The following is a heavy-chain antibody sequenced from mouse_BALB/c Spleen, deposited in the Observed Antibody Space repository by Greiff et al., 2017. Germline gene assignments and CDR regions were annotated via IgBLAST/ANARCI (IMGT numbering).Heavy chain of an antibody. CDR1: GFTFSSFG. J-gene: IGHJ4*01. CDR2: ISSGSSTI. D-gene: IGHD2-10*02. CDR3: ARRGLVSYYYAMDY. Sequence: DVMLVESGGGLVQPGGSRKLSCAASGFTFSSFGMHWVRQAPEKGLEWVAYISSGSSTIYYADTVKGRFTISRDNPKNTLFLQMTSLRSEDTAMYYCARRGLVSYYYAMDYWGQGTSVTVSS. V-gene: IGHV5-17*02.